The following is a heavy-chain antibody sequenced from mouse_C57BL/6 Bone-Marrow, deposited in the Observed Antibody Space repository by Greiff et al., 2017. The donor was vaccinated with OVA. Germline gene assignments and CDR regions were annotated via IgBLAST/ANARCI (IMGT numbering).Heavy chain of an antibody. D-gene: IGHD2-4*01. CDR3: ARAGGLRRYFDY. Sequence: QVQLQQPGAELVKPGASVKLSCKASGYTFTSYWMHWVKQRPGQGLEWIGMIHPNSGRTKDNEKFKSKATLTVDKSSSTAYMQLSSLTSEDAAVYYCARAGGLRRYFDYWGQGTTLTVSS. J-gene: IGHJ2*01. CDR2: IHPNSGRT. V-gene: IGHV1-64*01. CDR1: GYTFTSYW.